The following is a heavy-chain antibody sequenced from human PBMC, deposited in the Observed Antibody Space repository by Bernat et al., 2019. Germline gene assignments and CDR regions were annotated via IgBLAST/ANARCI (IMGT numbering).Heavy chain of an antibody. Sequence: QVQLVESGGGVVQPGRSLRLSCAASGFTFSSYGMHWVRQAPGKGLEWVAVIWYDGSNKYYADSVKGRFTISRDNSKNTLYLQMNSLRAEDTAVYYWARARATIFGNRYYYGMDVWGQGTTVTVSS. CDR1: GFTFSSYG. CDR3: ARARATIFGNRYYYGMDV. V-gene: IGHV3-33*01. J-gene: IGHJ6*02. D-gene: IGHD3-3*01. CDR2: IWYDGSNK.